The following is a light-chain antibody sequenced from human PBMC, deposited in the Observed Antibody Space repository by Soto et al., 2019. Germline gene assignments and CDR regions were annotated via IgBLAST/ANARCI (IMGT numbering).Light chain of an antibody. Sequence: EIVLTQSPGTLSLSPGERATLSCRASQSVSNSYLAWYRQKPGQAPTLLIYGASSRDTGIPDRFSGSGSGTDFTLTISSLEPEDFALYYCQQYGSSPLTFGGGTKVEIK. CDR2: GAS. J-gene: IGKJ4*01. CDR3: QQYGSSPLT. CDR1: QSVSNSY. V-gene: IGKV3-20*01.